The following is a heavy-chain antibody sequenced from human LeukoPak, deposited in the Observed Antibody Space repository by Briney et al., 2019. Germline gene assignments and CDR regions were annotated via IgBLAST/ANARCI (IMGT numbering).Heavy chain of an antibody. J-gene: IGHJ4*02. V-gene: IGHV4-4*07. CDR3: ARTPVYSSSSDFDY. CDR1: GGSIGSYY. Sequence: KPSETLSLTCTVSGGSIGSYYWSWIRQPAGKGLEWIGRIYTSGSTNYNPSLKSRVTISVDTSKNQFSLKLSSVTAADTAVYYCARTPVYSSSSDFDYWGQGTLVTVSS. D-gene: IGHD6-6*01. CDR2: IYTSGST.